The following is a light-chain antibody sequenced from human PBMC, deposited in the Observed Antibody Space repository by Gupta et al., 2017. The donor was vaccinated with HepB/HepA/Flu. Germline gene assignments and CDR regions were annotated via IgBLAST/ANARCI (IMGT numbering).Light chain of an antibody. CDR2: GAS. CDR1: QSVSSN. CDR3: QQYNDWPYT. Sequence: EIVMTPSPATLSVSPGERATLSCRASQSVSSNLAWYQQKPGQAPRLLIYGASTRATGIPARFSGSASGTKFTLTISSLHSEDFAVYYCQQYNDWPYTFGQGTKLEIK. V-gene: IGKV3-15*01. J-gene: IGKJ2*01.